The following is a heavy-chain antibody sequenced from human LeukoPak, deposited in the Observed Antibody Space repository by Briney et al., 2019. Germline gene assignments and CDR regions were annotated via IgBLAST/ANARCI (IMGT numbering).Heavy chain of an antibody. Sequence: SETLSLTCTVSGGSISSYYWTWIRQPAGKGLEWIGRIYSSGSTNYNPSLKSRVTMSVDTSKNQSSLKLSSVTAADTAVYYCARGLDVYNWFDPWGQGTLVTVSS. CDR2: IYSSGST. CDR3: ARGLDVYNWFDP. J-gene: IGHJ5*02. V-gene: IGHV4-4*07. CDR1: GGSISSYY.